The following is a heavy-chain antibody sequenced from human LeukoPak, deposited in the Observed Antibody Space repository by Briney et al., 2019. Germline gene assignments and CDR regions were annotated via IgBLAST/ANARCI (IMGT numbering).Heavy chain of an antibody. CDR1: GYTFTSYY. CDR2: INPSGGST. J-gene: IGHJ4*02. V-gene: IGHV1-46*01. CDR3: ARDRSRYSGSYCY. Sequence: ASVKVSCKASGYTFTSYYMHWVRQAPGQGLEWMGIINPSGGSTSYAQKFQGRVTMTRDTSTSTAYMELRSLRSDDTAVYYCARDRSRYSGSYCYWGQGTLVTVSS. D-gene: IGHD1-26*01.